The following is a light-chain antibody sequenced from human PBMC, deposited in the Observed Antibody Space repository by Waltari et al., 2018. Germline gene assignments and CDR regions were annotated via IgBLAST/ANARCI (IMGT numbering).Light chain of an antibody. CDR1: GSNIGNNF. CDR3: GTWDSSLSVV. J-gene: IGLJ2*01. CDR2: YNN. Sequence: QSVLTQPPSVSAAAGQKVTISCSGSGSNIGNNFVSWYQQFPGTAPKLLIFYNNKRPSGIPDRFSGSKSGSAATLGIAGLQTGDEAEYYCGTWDSSLSVVFGGGTKVTVL. V-gene: IGLV1-51*01.